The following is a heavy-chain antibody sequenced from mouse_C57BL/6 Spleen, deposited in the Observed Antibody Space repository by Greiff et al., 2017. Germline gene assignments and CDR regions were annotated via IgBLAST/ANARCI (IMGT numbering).Heavy chain of an antibody. Sequence: DVQLQESGPGLVKPSQSLSLTCSVTGYSITSGYYWNWIRQFPGNKLEWMGYISYDGSNNYNPSLKNRISITRDTSKNQFFLKLNSVTTEDTATYYCAREDYGSSYFDYWGQGTTLTVSS. CDR2: ISYDGSN. CDR3: AREDYGSSYFDY. J-gene: IGHJ2*01. V-gene: IGHV3-6*01. D-gene: IGHD1-1*01. CDR1: GYSITSGYY.